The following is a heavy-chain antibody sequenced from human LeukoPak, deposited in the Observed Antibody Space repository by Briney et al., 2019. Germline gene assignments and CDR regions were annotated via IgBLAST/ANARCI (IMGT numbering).Heavy chain of an antibody. CDR3: AKSGGTGDYYYIDY. V-gene: IGHV3-23*01. CDR1: GLIFSSYA. Sequence: GGSLRLSCAASGLIFSSYAMNWVRQAPGKGLEWVSVISGSGGSIYYADSVKGRFTISKDNSKNTLYLQMNSLRAEDTAVYYCAKSGGTGDYYYIDYWGQGTLVTVSA. D-gene: IGHD3-10*01. J-gene: IGHJ4*02. CDR2: ISGSGGSI.